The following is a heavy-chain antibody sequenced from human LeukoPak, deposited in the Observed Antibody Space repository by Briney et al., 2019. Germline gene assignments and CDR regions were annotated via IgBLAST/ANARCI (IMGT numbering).Heavy chain of an antibody. Sequence: PSETLSLTCTVSGGSIGSYYWSWIRQPAGKGLEWIGRIYTSGSTNYNPSLKSRVTMSVDTSKNQFSLKLSSVTAADTAVYYCASLYCSGGSCYPETQWDYYYGMDVWGQGTTVTVSS. V-gene: IGHV4-4*07. J-gene: IGHJ6*02. CDR1: GGSIGSYY. CDR3: ASLYCSGGSCYPETQWDYYYGMDV. CDR2: IYTSGST. D-gene: IGHD2-15*01.